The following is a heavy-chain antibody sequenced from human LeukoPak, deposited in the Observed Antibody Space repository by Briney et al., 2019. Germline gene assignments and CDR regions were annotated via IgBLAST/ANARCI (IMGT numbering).Heavy chain of an antibody. CDR2: ISAYNGNT. D-gene: IGHD4-17*01. CDR3: ARDSMTTVPFDY. V-gene: IGHV1-18*01. Sequence: SSVKVSCKASLYTFTSYGISWVRQAPGQELEWMGWISAYNGNTNYAQKLQGRVTMTTHTSRSTAYMELRSLRSDDTAVYYCARDSMTTVPFDYWGQGTLVTVSS. J-gene: IGHJ4*02. CDR1: LYTFTSYG.